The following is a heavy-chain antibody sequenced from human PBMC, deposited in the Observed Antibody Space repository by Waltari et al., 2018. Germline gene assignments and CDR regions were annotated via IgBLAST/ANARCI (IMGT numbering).Heavy chain of an antibody. Sequence: EVQLVESGGDLIQPGGSLSLSLAASGFTFINAWLTWLATAPGKGLEWVGRIKSKADGATTGYAAPVKGRFTISRDDSKNTLYLQMDNLKTEDTAVYYCASDIPGDYEPFDYWGQGTLVTVSS. CDR1: GFTFINAW. D-gene: IGHD4-17*01. V-gene: IGHV3-15*01. CDR2: IKSKADGATT. CDR3: ASDIPGDYEPFDY. J-gene: IGHJ4*02.